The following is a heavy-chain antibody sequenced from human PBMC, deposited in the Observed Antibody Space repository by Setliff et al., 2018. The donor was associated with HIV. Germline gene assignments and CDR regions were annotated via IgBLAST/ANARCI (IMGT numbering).Heavy chain of an antibody. V-gene: IGHV4-39*01. CDR2: IHYNERT. Sequence: SETLSLTCTVSGGSASNSRYYWAWIRQPPGKGLEYIGSIHYNERTYYNPSLKSRVAISIDTSKNQFSLNLTSVTAADTAVYYCASQAWHSGRNGYFVDYWGQGMLVTVSS. CDR1: GGSASNSRYY. D-gene: IGHD3-22*01. J-gene: IGHJ4*02. CDR3: ASQAWHSGRNGYFVDY.